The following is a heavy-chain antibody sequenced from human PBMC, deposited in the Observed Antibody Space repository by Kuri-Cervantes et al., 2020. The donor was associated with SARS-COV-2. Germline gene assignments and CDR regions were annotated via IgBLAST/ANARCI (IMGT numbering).Heavy chain of an antibody. Sequence: GESLKISCAASGFTVSSNEMSWVRQTPGKGLEWVGRFKSRAAGGTTVYAAPVQGRFTISRDDSRNTLYLQMNSLKTEDTAVYYCATGSTSGWYRRDFDFWGLGTLVTVSS. CDR3: ATGSTSGWYRRDFDF. CDR1: GFTVSSNE. J-gene: IGHJ4*02. CDR2: FKSRAAGGTT. V-gene: IGHV3-15*01. D-gene: IGHD6-19*01.